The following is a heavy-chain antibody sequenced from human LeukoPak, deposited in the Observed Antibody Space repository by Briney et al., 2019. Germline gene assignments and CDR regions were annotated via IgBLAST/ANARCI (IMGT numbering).Heavy chain of an antibody. CDR2: INANSGTT. J-gene: IGHJ5*01. D-gene: IGHD6-19*01. CDR3: AKPISGGLAVTADWFHP. Sequence: GGSLRLSCAASGFAFNVYAMSRLRQPPGKGLEWVSTINANSGTTSYAASVRGRFSISRDNSKSTLYLQLSTLRADDTATYYCAKPISGGLAVTADWFHPWGQGTLVVVSS. CDR1: GFAFNVYA. V-gene: IGHV3-23*01.